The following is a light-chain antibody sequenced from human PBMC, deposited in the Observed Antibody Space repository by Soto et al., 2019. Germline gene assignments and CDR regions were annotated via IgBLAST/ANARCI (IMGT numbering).Light chain of an antibody. J-gene: IGLJ2*01. CDR3: CSYTSSSTVL. Sequence: QSALTQPASVSGSPRQSITISCTGTSSDVGGYNYVSWYQQHPGKAPKLMIYEVSNRPSGVSNRFSGSKSGNTASLTSSGLQAEDEADDYCCSYTSSSTVLFGGGTKVTVL. V-gene: IGLV2-14*01. CDR1: SSDVGGYNY. CDR2: EVS.